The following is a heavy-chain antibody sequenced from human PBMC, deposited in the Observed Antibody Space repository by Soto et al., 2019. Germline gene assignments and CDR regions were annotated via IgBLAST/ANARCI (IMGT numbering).Heavy chain of an antibody. J-gene: IGHJ5*02. CDR2: ISWNSGSI. V-gene: IGHV3-9*01. CDR1: GFTFDDYA. CDR3: AKDTISSGWYEVHGFDP. Sequence: EVQLLGSGGGLVQPGGSLRLSCVASGFTFDDYAMHWVRQAPGKGLEWVSGISWNSGSIGYADSVKGRFTISRDNAKNSLYLQMNSLRAEDTALYYCAKDTISSGWYEVHGFDPWGQGTLVTVSS. D-gene: IGHD6-19*01.